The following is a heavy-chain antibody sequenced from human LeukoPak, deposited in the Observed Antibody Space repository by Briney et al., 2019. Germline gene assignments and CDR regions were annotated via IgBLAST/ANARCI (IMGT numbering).Heavy chain of an antibody. CDR2: IYYSGST. V-gene: IGHV4-31*03. D-gene: IGHD2-2*01. CDR1: GGSISSGGCY. Sequence: SETLSLTCTVSGGSISSGGCYWSWIRQHPGKGLEWIGYIYYSGSTYYNPSLKSRVTILVDTSKNQFSLKLSSVTAADTAVYYCARSKYQLLSQYNWFDPWGQGTLVTVSS. CDR3: ARSKYQLLSQYNWFDP. J-gene: IGHJ5*02.